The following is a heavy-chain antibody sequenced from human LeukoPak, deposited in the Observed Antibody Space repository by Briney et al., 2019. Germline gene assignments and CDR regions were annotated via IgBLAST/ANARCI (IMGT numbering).Heavy chain of an antibody. CDR1: GYIFSDYT. D-gene: IGHD3-10*01. CDR3: AREVSSVGANYFDY. V-gene: IGHV1-3*03. J-gene: IGHJ4*02. CDR2: INGENGNT. Sequence: ASVKVSCKASGYIFSDYTMHWVRQAPGQRLEWMGWINGENGNTKYSQELRGRVTFTSDSSATTVYMELSSLRSEDVAVYYCAREVSSVGANYFDYWGQGTLVTVSS.